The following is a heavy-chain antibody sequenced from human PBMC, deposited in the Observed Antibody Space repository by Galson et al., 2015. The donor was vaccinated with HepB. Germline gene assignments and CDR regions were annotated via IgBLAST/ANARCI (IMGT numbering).Heavy chain of an antibody. D-gene: IGHD2-21*01. CDR3: ARDYQRVVSAFGY. CDR2: INLDSGDT. Sequence: SVKVSCKASGYTFTDYYIHWIRQAPGHGLEWVGWINLDSGDTNYGQLFQGRLTLTRDTSINIAYMELSSLRSDDTALYFCARDYQRVVSAFGYWGQGTLVTVSS. CDR1: GYTFTDYY. V-gene: IGHV1-2*02. J-gene: IGHJ4*02.